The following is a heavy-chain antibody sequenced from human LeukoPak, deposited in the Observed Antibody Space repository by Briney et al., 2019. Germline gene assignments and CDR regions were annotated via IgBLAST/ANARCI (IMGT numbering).Heavy chain of an antibody. Sequence: PSQTLSLTCTVSGGSISSGGYYWSWIRQHPGKGLEWIGYIYYSGSTYYNPSLKSRVTISVDTSKNQFSLKLSSVTAADTAVYYCARAILWFGELSGYGMDVWGQGTTVTVSS. CDR3: ARAILWFGELSGYGMDV. J-gene: IGHJ6*02. V-gene: IGHV4-31*03. CDR2: IYYSGST. CDR1: GGSISSGGYY. D-gene: IGHD3-10*01.